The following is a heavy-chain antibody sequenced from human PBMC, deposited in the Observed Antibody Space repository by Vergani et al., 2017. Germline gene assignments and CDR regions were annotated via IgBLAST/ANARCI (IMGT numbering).Heavy chain of an antibody. D-gene: IGHD3-22*01. J-gene: IGHJ3*02. V-gene: IGHV3-23*01. CDR2: ISGSGGST. CDR3: AKSRCDDIIGFYYVRQPVGAFDI. CDR1: GFTFSSYA. Sequence: EVQLLESGGGLVQPGGSLRLSCAASGFTFSSYAMSWVRQAPGEGLAWVSPISGSGGSTSYADSGKGRFNISSDNSKNTLYLQMKSRRAEDTAVYYCAKSRCDDIIGFYYVRQPVGAFDILGQGKMVTVSS.